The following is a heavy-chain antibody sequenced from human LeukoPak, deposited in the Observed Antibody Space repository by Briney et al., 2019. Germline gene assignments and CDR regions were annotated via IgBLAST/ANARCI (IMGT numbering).Heavy chain of an antibody. J-gene: IGHJ4*02. D-gene: IGHD2-15*01. CDR1: GGSISSYY. CDR3: ARDQGVPSGGLDY. Sequence: SETLSLTCTVSGGSISSYYWSWIRQPPGKGQEWIGYIYYSGSTNYNPSLKSRVTISVDTSKNQFSLKLSSVTAADTAVYYCARDQGVPSGGLDYWGQGTLVTVSS. V-gene: IGHV4-59*01. CDR2: IYYSGST.